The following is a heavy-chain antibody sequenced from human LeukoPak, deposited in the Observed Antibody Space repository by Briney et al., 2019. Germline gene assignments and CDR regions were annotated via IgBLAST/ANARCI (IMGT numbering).Heavy chain of an antibody. V-gene: IGHV1-24*01. CDR1: GYTLTELS. CDR2: FDPEDGET. Sequence: GASVKDSCKVSGYTLTELSMHWVRQAPGKGLEWMGGFDPEDGETIYAQKFQGRVTMTEDTSTDTAYMELSSLRSEDTAVYYCATDPFSSSWFGPGDYWGQGALVTVSS. D-gene: IGHD6-13*01. J-gene: IGHJ4*02. CDR3: ATDPFSSSWFGPGDY.